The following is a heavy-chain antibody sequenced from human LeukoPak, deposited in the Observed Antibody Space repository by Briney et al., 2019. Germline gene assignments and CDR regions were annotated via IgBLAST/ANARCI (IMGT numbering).Heavy chain of an antibody. CDR1: GFTVSSNY. CDR2: IYSGGST. CDR3: ARTVTMEWYFDL. Sequence: GGSLRLSCAASGFTVSSNYMSWVRQAPGKGLEWVSVIYSGGSTYYADSVKGRFTISRDNSKNTLYLQMNSLRADDTAVYYCARTVTMEWYFDLWGRGTLVTVSS. J-gene: IGHJ2*01. D-gene: IGHD4-17*01. V-gene: IGHV3-53*01.